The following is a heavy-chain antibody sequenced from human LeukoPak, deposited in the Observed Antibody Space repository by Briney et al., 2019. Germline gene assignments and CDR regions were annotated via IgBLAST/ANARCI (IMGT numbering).Heavy chain of an antibody. D-gene: IGHD3-3*01. J-gene: IGHJ4*02. Sequence: SVKVSCKASGGTFSSYAISWVRQAPGQGLEWMGGIIPIFGTANYAQRFQGRVTITADKSTSTAYMELRSLRSDDTAVYYCARLYYDFWSGYGDYFDYWGQGTLVTVSS. V-gene: IGHV1-69*06. CDR2: IIPIFGTA. CDR3: ARLYYDFWSGYGDYFDY. CDR1: GGTFSSYA.